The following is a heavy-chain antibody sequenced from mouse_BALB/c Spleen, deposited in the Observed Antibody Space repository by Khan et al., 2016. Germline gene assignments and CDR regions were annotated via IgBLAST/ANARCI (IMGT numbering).Heavy chain of an antibody. J-gene: IGHJ4*01. CDR2: IWSDGST. Sequence: QVQLKQSGPGLVAPSQSLSITCTVSGYSLTSYGVHWVRQPPGKGLEWLVVIWSDGSTTYNSALKSRLSISKDNSKSQVFLKMNSLQTDDTAMYYCARRDDGGGAMDYWGQGTSVTVSS. D-gene: IGHD2-3*01. CDR3: ARRDDGGGAMDY. CDR1: GYSLTSYG. V-gene: IGHV2-6*02.